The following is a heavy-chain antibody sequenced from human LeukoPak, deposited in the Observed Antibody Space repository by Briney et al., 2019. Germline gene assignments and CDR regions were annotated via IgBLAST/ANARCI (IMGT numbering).Heavy chain of an antibody. D-gene: IGHD3-22*01. V-gene: IGHV4-59*01. CDR1: GGSITDYY. CDR3: ARDVYDSSGYYLLGDN. CDR2: IHSTGST. Sequence: PSETLSLTCTVSGGSITDYYWSWIRQPPGKGLEWLGYIHSTGSTNYNPSLKSRGTISVDTSKKQFSLKLRSVTAADTAVYYCARDVYDSSGYYLLGDNWGQGTLVTVSS. J-gene: IGHJ4*02.